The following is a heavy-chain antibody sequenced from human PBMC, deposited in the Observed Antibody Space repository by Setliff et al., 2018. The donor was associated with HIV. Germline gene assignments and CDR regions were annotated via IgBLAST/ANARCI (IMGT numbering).Heavy chain of an antibody. CDR3: ARVRLIFTMIVVVSGAFDI. D-gene: IGHD3-22*01. J-gene: IGHJ3*02. V-gene: IGHV1-18*01. CDR1: GYTSTSYG. CDR2: ISAYNGNT. Sequence: ASVKVSCKASGYTSTSYGISWVRQAPGQGLEWMGWISAYNGNTNYAQKLQGRVTMTTDTSTSTAYMELRSLRSDDTAVYYCARVRLIFTMIVVVSGAFDIWGQGTMVTVSS.